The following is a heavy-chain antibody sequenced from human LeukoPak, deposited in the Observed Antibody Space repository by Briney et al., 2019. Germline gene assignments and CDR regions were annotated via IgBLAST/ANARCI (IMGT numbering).Heavy chain of an antibody. CDR1: GGSISSYY. V-gene: IGHV4-59*01. CDR3: ARLSGYSYYSWFDP. J-gene: IGHJ5*02. Sequence: PSETLSLTCTVSGGSISSYYWSWIRQPPGKGLEWIGYIYYSGSTNYNPSLKSRVTISVDTSKNQFSLKLSSVTAADTAVYYCARLSGYSYYSWFDPWGQGTLVTVSS. D-gene: IGHD5-18*01. CDR2: IYYSGST.